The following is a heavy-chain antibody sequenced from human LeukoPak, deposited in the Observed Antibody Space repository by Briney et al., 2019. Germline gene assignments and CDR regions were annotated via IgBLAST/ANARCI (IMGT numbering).Heavy chain of an antibody. CDR1: GGSIGSYF. CDR2: SYYSGNT. D-gene: IGHD6-13*01. Sequence: SETLSLTCTVSGGSIGSYFWSWFRQPPGKGLEWIGYSYYSGNTNYNPSLKSRVTISVDTSKNQFSLKLSSVTAADTAVYYCARALAAAGPFDYWGQGTLVTVSS. CDR3: ARALAAAGPFDY. J-gene: IGHJ4*02. V-gene: IGHV4-59*01.